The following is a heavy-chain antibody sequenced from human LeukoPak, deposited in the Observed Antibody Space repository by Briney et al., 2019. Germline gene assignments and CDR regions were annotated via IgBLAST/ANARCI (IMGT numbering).Heavy chain of an antibody. V-gene: IGHV3-23*01. CDR1: GFTFSTYA. CDR3: AREQSGTRGWYTVDY. D-gene: IGHD6-19*01. Sequence: PGGSLRLSCAASGFTFSTYAITWVRQGPGKGLVWVSAIRPDGDRTYYANSVRGRFTISRGNSKDTVYLQINGLRVEDTAVYYCAREQSGTRGWYTVDYWGQGTLVTVSS. CDR2: IRPDGDRT. J-gene: IGHJ4*02.